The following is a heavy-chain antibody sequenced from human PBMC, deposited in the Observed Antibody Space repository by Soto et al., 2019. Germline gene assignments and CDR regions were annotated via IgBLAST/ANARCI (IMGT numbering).Heavy chain of an antibody. Sequence: EVQLLESGGGLVQPGGSLRLSCAASGFTFSSYAMSWVRQAPGKGLEWVSAISGSGGSTYYADSVKGRFTISRDNSKNTLYLQMNSLRAEDTAVYYCAKVGDYYDSSGREPYYYGMDVWGQGTTVTVSS. CDR3: AKVGDYYDSSGREPYYYGMDV. CDR2: ISGSGGST. V-gene: IGHV3-23*01. J-gene: IGHJ6*02. CDR1: GFTFSSYA. D-gene: IGHD3-22*01.